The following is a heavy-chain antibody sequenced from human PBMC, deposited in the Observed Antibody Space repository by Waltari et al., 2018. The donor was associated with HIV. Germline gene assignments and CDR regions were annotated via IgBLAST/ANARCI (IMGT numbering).Heavy chain of an antibody. Sequence: EEKLVESGGGLEQPGGSLRLSCEASGFTFGSHTMNWVRQSPGKGLEWVSSISSTKNFIFYGPSVRGRFTVSRDNAKNLVHLQMNRLRVGDTAIYYCARDIYDYWSGYQYGMDLWGQGTTVTVSS. CDR1: GFTFGSHT. V-gene: IGHV3-21*02. CDR3: ARDIYDYWSGYQYGMDL. D-gene: IGHD3-3*01. J-gene: IGHJ6*02. CDR2: ISSTKNFI.